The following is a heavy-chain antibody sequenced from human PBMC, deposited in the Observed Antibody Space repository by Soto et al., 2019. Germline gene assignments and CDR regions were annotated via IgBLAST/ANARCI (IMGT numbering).Heavy chain of an antibody. V-gene: IGHV3-33*01. CDR3: ARDSGSDIVVVPAAIDY. Sequence: QVKLVESGGGVVQPGRSLRLSCAASGFTFSSYGMHWVRQAPGKGLEWVAVIWYDGSNKYYADSVKGRFTISRDNSKNTLYLQMNILSAEDTTVYYCARDSGSDIVVVPAAIDYWGQGTLVTVSS. J-gene: IGHJ4*02. D-gene: IGHD2-2*01. CDR2: IWYDGSNK. CDR1: GFTFSSYG.